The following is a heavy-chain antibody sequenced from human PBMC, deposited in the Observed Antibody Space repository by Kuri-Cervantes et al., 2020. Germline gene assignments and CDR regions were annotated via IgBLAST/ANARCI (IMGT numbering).Heavy chain of an antibody. CDR2: IYHSGST. Sequence: ESLKISCTVSGYSISSGYYWGWIRQPPGKGLEWIGSIYHSGSTYYNPSLKSRVTISVDTSKNQFSLKLSSVTAADTAVYYCARINYDSSGYYEYYYGMGVWGQGTTVTVSS. D-gene: IGHD3-22*01. CDR3: ARINYDSSGYYEYYYGMGV. V-gene: IGHV4-38-2*02. J-gene: IGHJ6*02. CDR1: GYSISSGYY.